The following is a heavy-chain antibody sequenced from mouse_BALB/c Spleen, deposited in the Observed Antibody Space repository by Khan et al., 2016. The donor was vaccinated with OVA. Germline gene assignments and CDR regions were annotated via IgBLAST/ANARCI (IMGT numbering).Heavy chain of an antibody. J-gene: IGHJ3*01. V-gene: IGHV3-2*02. CDR2: ISYSGST. CDR1: GYSITSDYA. CDR3: VRGRAY. Sequence: EVQLQESGPGLVKPSQSLSLTCTVTGYSITSDYAWNWIRQFPGNKLEWMGYISYSGSTSKKPSLKSRISITRDTSKNQFFLQLNSGTTEDTATYYCVRGRAYWGQGTLVTVSA.